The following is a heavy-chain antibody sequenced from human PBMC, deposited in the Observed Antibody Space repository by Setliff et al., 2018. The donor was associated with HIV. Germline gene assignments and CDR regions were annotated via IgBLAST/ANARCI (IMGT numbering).Heavy chain of an antibody. CDR2: INHSGST. CDR3: ATKRVVRGRPFDS. V-gene: IGHV4-34*01. J-gene: IGHJ4*02. Sequence: PSETLSLTCAVYGGSASGYYWTWMRHLPGRGLQWIGEINHSGSTTYNPSLKSRIKISVDMSKNQFSLNMTSVTAADTAVYYCATKRVVRGRPFDSWGQGTLVT. D-gene: IGHD3-10*01. CDR1: GGSASGYY.